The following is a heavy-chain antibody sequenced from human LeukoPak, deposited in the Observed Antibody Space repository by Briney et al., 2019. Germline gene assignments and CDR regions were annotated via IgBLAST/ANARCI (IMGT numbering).Heavy chain of an antibody. CDR2: ISYDGSNK. CDR1: GFTFSSYA. CDR3: ATPYYYGSGSSRWLSLRVLSEPSFDY. J-gene: IGHJ4*02. V-gene: IGHV3-30*04. Sequence: PGGSLRLSCAASGFTFSSYAMHWVRQAPGKGLKWVAVISYDGSNKYYADSVKGRFTISRDNSKNTLYLQMNSLRAEDTAVYYCATPYYYGSGSSRWLSLRVLSEPSFDYWGQGTLVTVSS. D-gene: IGHD3-10*01.